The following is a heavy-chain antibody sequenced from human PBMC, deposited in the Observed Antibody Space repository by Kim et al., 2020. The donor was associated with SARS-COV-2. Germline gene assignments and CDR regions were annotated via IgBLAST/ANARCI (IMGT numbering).Heavy chain of an antibody. V-gene: IGHV1-69*13. CDR3: ARVEESRLYFDY. CDR1: GGTFSSYA. J-gene: IGHJ4*02. D-gene: IGHD6-25*01. CDR2: IIPIFGTA. Sequence: SVKVSCKASGGTFSSYAISWVRQAPGQGLEWMGGIIPIFGTANYAQKFQGRVTITADESTSTAYMELSSLRSEDTAVYYCARVEESRLYFDYWGQGTLVTVSP.